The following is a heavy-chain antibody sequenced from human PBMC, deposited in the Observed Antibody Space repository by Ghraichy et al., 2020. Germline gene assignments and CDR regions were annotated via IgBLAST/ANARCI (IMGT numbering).Heavy chain of an antibody. D-gene: IGHD6-19*01. J-gene: IGHJ6*02. CDR2: TSASGVNA. CDR3: AKDHSTAVGGTWGYYGIDV. V-gene: IGHV3-23*01. CDR1: GFAFSSYA. Sequence: ESLNISCAASGFAFSSYAMSWVRQAPGKGLEWVSGTSASGVNAYYGDSVKGRFTISRDNSKNTLYLQMNSLRAEDTAVYDCAKDHSTAVGGTWGYYGIDVWGQGTTVTVSS.